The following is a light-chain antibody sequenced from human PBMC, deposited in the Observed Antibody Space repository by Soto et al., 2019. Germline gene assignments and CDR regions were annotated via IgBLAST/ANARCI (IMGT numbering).Light chain of an antibody. CDR3: LLHKTFPWT. CDR1: QDISNS. Sequence: DIQMTQSPSARSASVGDRVTITCRASQDISNSLAWLQQRPGKVPKRLIYPAPSLQSGVPSRFSGSRSGTEFTLTISSLQPEDFATYYCLLHKTFPWTFGQGTKVEIK. J-gene: IGKJ1*01. V-gene: IGKV1-17*03. CDR2: PAP.